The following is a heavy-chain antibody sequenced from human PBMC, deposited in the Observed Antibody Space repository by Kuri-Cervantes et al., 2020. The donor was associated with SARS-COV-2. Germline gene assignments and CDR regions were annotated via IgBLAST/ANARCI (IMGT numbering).Heavy chain of an antibody. CDR1: GGSIGSHY. CDR2: IYYSGST. V-gene: IGHV4-39*01. CDR3: ARQSVTIFGVVTTGDAFDI. D-gene: IGHD3-3*01. Sequence: SETLSLTCTVSGGSIGSHYWSWIRQPPGKGLEWIGSIYYSGSTYYNPSLKSRVTISVDTSKNQFSLKLGSVTAADTAVYYCARQSVTIFGVVTTGDAFDIWGQGTMVTVSS. J-gene: IGHJ3*02.